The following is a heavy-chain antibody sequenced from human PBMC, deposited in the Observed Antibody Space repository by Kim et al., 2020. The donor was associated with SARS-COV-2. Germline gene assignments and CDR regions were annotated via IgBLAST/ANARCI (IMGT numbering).Heavy chain of an antibody. CDR2: ISGTGVTT. CDR1: GFTFSSHA. Sequence: GGSLRLSCAASGFTFSSHAMSWVRQAPGKGLEWVSAISGTGVTTYYADSVKGRFTISRDNSKNTLYLQMNSLRAEDTAVYCCAKDTYSSDWHYYGMDVWG. CDR3: AKDTYSSDWHYYGMDV. J-gene: IGHJ6*01. V-gene: IGHV3-23*01. D-gene: IGHD6-19*01.